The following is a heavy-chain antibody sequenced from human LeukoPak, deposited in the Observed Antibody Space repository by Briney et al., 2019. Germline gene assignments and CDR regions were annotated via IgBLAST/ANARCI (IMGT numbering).Heavy chain of an antibody. V-gene: IGHV1-69*13. CDR3: ARSYSSSSFGY. Sequence: GASVKVSCKASGGTFSSYAISWVRQAPGQGLEWMGGIIPIFGTANYAQKFQGSVTITADESTSTAHMELSSLRSEDTAVYYCARSYSSSSFGYWGQGTLVTVSS. D-gene: IGHD6-6*01. CDR1: GGTFSSYA. CDR2: IIPIFGTA. J-gene: IGHJ4*02.